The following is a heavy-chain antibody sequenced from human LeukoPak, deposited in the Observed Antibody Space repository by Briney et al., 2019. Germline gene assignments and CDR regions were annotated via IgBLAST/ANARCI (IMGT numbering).Heavy chain of an antibody. CDR2: ISSSSSYI. J-gene: IGHJ4*02. CDR3: AKARHDSSGYYSGYDN. CDR1: GFTFISYS. V-gene: IGHV3-21*01. Sequence: PRGSRRLSCAAAGFTFISYSMNWVRQAPGEGLEWVSSISSSSSYIYYADSVKGRFTISRDNAKNSLYLQMNSLRAEDTAVYSCAKARHDSSGYYSGYDNWGQGTLVIVSS. D-gene: IGHD3-22*01.